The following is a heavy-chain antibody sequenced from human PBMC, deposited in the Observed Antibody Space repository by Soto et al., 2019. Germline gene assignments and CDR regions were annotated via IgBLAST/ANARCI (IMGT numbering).Heavy chain of an antibody. J-gene: IGHJ6*02. CDR3: ARDGRARSAYSSDYYYFSGMDV. Sequence: EVQLVESGGGLVQPGRSLRLSCAASGFTFDDYAMHWVRQAPGKGLGWVSGIRWNSGSIGYADSVKGRFTISRDNAKNSLYLQMNSLRDEDTAVYFCARDGRARSAYSSDYYYFSGMDVWGQGTTVTVSS. D-gene: IGHD3-3*01. CDR2: IRWNSGSI. CDR1: GFTFDDYA. V-gene: IGHV3-9*01.